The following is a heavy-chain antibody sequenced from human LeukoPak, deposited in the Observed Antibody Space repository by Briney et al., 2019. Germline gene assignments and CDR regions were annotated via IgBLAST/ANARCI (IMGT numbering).Heavy chain of an antibody. CDR1: GYTFSGYY. CDR3: ARDFPESAFLGVVYYFDY. Sequence: EASVKVSCKASGYTFSGYYMHWVRQAPGQGLEWMGWINPNSGGTNSAQKFQGRVTMTRDTSISTAYMELSSLRSDDTAVYYCARDFPESAFLGVVYYFDYWGQGTLVTVSS. J-gene: IGHJ4*02. D-gene: IGHD2-21*01. CDR2: INPNSGGT. V-gene: IGHV1-2*02.